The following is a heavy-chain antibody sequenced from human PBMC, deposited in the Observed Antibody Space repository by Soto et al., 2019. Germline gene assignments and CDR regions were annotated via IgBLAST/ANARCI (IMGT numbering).Heavy chain of an antibody. CDR2: ISGHDGNT. D-gene: IGHD3-10*01. J-gene: IGHJ4*02. CDR3: TRDRGITMIRGVLSFIDY. Sequence: QVQLVQSGAEVKKPGASVKVSCNTIGYTFTRYSISWLRQAPGQGLEWMGWISGHDGNTNYAQNFQGRVTMTTDTSTSTAYMELRSLRSDDTAVYYCTRDRGITMIRGVLSFIDYWCQGTLVSVSS. CDR1: GYTFTRYS. V-gene: IGHV1-18*01.